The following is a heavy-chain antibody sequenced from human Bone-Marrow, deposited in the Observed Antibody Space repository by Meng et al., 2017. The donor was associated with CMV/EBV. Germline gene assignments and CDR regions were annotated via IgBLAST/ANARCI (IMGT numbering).Heavy chain of an antibody. CDR1: GYTFTSYG. J-gene: IGHJ4*02. V-gene: IGHV1-18*01. CDR2: INADNDNT. D-gene: IGHD2/OR15-2a*01. CDR3: ARVRASIFDY. Sequence: KVSCKASGYTFTSYGISWVRQAPGQGLEWMGWINADNDNTNYAQKFQGRVTMTTDTSTSTAYMELRSLRSDDTAVYYCARVRASIFDYWGQGTLVTVSS.